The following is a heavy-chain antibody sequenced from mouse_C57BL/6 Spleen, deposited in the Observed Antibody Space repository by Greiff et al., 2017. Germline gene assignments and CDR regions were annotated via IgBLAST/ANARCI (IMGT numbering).Heavy chain of an antibody. CDR2: ISSGGSYT. CDR1: GFTFSSYG. Sequence: DVQLVESGGDLVKPGGSLKLSCAASGFTFSSYGMSWVRQTPDKRLEWVATISSGGSYTYYPDSVKGRFTISRDNAKNTLYLQMSSLKSEDTAMYYCARHGGNETWFAYWGQGTLVTVSA. V-gene: IGHV5-6*01. J-gene: IGHJ3*01. D-gene: IGHD1-1*02. CDR3: ARHGGNETWFAY.